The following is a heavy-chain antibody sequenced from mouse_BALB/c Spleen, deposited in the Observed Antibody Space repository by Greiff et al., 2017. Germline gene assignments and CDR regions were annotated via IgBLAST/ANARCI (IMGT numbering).Heavy chain of an antibody. CDR3: GGATRYFDV. D-gene: IGHD1-1*01. V-gene: IGHV14-1*02. J-gene: IGHJ1*01. CDR1: GFNINDYY. CDR2: IDPENGNT. Sequence: EVQLQESGAELVRPGALVKLSCKASGFNINDYYMHWVKQRPEQGLEWIGWIDPENGNTIYDPKFQGKASITADTSSNTAYLQLSSLTSEDTAVYYCGGATRYFDVWGAGTTVTVSS.